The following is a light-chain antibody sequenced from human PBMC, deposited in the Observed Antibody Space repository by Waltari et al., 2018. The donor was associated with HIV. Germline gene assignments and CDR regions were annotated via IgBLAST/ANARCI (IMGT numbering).Light chain of an antibody. CDR2: GAS. V-gene: IGKV3-15*01. CDR3: QQYNNWPPT. J-gene: IGKJ2*01. CDR1: QSLSNTN. Sequence: EIVMTQSPATLSVSPGERPTLSCRASQSLSNTNLAWYQQKPGQAPRLLIHGASTRATGIPARFSGSGSGTEFTLTISSLQSEDSAIYYCQQYNNWPPTFGQGARLEIQ.